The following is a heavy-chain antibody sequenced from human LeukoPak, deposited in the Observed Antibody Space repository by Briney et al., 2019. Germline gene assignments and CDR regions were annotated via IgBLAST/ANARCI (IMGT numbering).Heavy chain of an antibody. Sequence: PGGSLRLSCAASGFTFSIYSMNWVRQAPGKGLEWVSYIGGTHSNIYYADSVKGRFTISRDDAKNSLYLQMYSLRDEDTAVYYCARDRDYAFDSWGQGTLVTVSS. CDR3: ARDRDYAFDS. CDR2: IGGTHSNI. CDR1: GFTFSIYS. J-gene: IGHJ4*02. D-gene: IGHD4-17*01. V-gene: IGHV3-48*02.